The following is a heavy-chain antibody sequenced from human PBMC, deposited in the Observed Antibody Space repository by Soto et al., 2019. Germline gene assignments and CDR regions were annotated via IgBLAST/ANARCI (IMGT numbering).Heavy chain of an antibody. CDR1: GGTFSSYA. CDR3: ARGKGWLQFAYFQH. D-gene: IGHD5-12*01. CDR2: IIPIFGTA. V-gene: IGHV1-69*12. Sequence: QVQLVQSGAEVKKPGSSVKVSCKASGGTFSSYAISWVRQAPGQGLEWMGGIIPIFGTANYAQKFQGRVTXXAXEXXSTAYMELSSLRSEDTAVYYCARGKGWLQFAYFQHWGQGTLVTVSS. J-gene: IGHJ1*01.